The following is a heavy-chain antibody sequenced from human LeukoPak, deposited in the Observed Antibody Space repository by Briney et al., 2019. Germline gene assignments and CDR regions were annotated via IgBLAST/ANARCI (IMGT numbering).Heavy chain of an antibody. CDR1: GFTFSSYA. V-gene: IGHV3-23*01. CDR2: ISGSGGST. Sequence: RSGGSLRLSCAASGFTFSSYAMSWVRQAPGKGLEWVSAISGSGGSTYYADSVKGRFTISRDNAKNSLYLQMNSLRAEDTAVYYCARAKPAAGSFDYWGQGTLVTVSS. CDR3: ARAKPAAGSFDY. J-gene: IGHJ4*02. D-gene: IGHD2-2*01.